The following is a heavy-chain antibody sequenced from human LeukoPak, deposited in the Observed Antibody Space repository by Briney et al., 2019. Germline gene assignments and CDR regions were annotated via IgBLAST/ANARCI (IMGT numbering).Heavy chain of an antibody. D-gene: IGHD2-2*02. CDR2: IIPIFGTR. Sequence: SVKVSCKASGGTFNNYTISWVRQAPGQGLEWMGGIIPIFGTRNYAQNFQGRVTITADESTSTAYMELSSLRSEDTAVYYCARVLRYCNSISCYNGDFDHWGQGTLVTVSS. V-gene: IGHV1-69*13. CDR1: GGTFNNYT. J-gene: IGHJ4*02. CDR3: ARVLRYCNSISCYNGDFDH.